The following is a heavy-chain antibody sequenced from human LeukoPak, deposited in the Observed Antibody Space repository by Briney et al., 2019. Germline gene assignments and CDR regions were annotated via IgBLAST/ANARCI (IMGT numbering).Heavy chain of an antibody. CDR2: IKEDGSDK. D-gene: IGHD3-22*01. CDR1: GFNFGTYW. J-gene: IGHJ5*02. V-gene: IGHV3-7*01. CDR3: ARDSSGYYP. Sequence: GVLRLSCAASGFNFGTYWMSWVRQAPGRGLEWVANIKEDGSDKYYVDSVKGRFTISRDNAKNSLYLQMNSLRVEDTAVYYCARDSSGYYPWGQGSLVTVSS.